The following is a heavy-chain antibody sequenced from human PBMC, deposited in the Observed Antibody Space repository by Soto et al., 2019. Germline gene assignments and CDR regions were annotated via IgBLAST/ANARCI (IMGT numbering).Heavy chain of an antibody. J-gene: IGHJ4*02. Sequence: QVQLVESGGGVVQPGRSLRLSCAASGFTFSSYGMHWVRQAPGKGLEWVAVISYDGSNKYYADSVKGRFTISRDNSKNTLYLQMNSLRAEDTAVYYCAKDEALRPLYFDWLLDYWGQGTLVTVSS. CDR2: ISYDGSNK. D-gene: IGHD3-9*01. CDR1: GFTFSSYG. CDR3: AKDEALRPLYFDWLLDY. V-gene: IGHV3-30*18.